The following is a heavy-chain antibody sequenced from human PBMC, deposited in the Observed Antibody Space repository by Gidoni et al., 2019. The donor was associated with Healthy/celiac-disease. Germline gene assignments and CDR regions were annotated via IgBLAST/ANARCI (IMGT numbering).Heavy chain of an antibody. V-gene: IGHV3-30*18. D-gene: IGHD6-19*01. J-gene: IGHJ4*02. CDR2: ISYDGSNK. CDR3: AKHWGAVAGN. Sequence: QVPLVESGGGVVQPVRSLRLSCAAPGFTFSSYGMHWVRQAPGKGLEGVAVISYDGSNKYYADSVKGRFTISRDNSKNTLYLQMNSLRAEDTAVYYCAKHWGAVAGNWGQGTLVTVSS. CDR1: GFTFSSYG.